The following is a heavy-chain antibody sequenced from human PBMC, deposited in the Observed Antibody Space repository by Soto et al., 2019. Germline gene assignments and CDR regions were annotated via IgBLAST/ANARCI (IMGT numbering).Heavy chain of an antibody. Sequence: EVQLVESGGGLVKPGGSLTISCAASGFAYSVYDMNWVRQAPGKGLEWVSSISPTSTYIFYADSLMGRFTVSRDNAKNSLYLQRNSLRADDTAVYFCARLVVGKSYYLDSWGQGTLVTVSS. CDR3: ARLVVGKSYYLDS. D-gene: IGHD1-26*01. V-gene: IGHV3-21*02. CDR2: ISPTSTYI. J-gene: IGHJ4*02. CDR1: GFAYSVYD.